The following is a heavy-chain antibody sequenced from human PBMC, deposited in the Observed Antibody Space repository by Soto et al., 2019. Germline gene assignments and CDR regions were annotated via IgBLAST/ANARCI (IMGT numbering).Heavy chain of an antibody. CDR3: ASQPRSYSSSWYDPFDY. CDR2: IIPIFGTA. D-gene: IGHD6-13*01. V-gene: IGHV1-69*13. CDR1: GGTFSSYA. Sequence: SVKVSCKXSGGTFSSYAISWVRQAPGQGLEWMGGIIPIFGTANYAQKFQGRVTITADESTSTAYMELSSLRSEDTAVYYCASQPRSYSSSWYDPFDYWGQGTLVTVSS. J-gene: IGHJ4*02.